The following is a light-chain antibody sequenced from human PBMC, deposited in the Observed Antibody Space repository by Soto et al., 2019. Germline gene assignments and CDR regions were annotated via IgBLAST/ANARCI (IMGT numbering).Light chain of an antibody. V-gene: IGLV2-14*01. CDR1: SSDVGGYNY. Sequence: QSALTQPASVSGSPGQSITISCTGTSSDVGGYNYVSWYQQHPGKAPKLMIYEVSNRPSGVSNRFSGSQSGNTDSLTISGLQAEDEADYYCSSYTSSSNLEFGGGTKVTVL. J-gene: IGLJ2*01. CDR3: SSYTSSSNLE. CDR2: EVS.